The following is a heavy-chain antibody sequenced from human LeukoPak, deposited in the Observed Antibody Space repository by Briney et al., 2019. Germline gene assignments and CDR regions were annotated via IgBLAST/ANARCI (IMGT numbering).Heavy chain of an antibody. V-gene: IGHV4-38-2*02. CDR1: GYSIIAGYY. D-gene: IGHD6-19*01. Sequence: PSETLSLTCTVSGYSIIAGYYWGWIRQPPGKGLEWIGTIFQSVSTYYNPSLKSRVTTSVDTSKNQFSLKLSSVTAADTAVYYCARNNSNGFDFWSQGTLVTVSS. CDR3: ARNNSNGFDF. CDR2: IFQSVST. J-gene: IGHJ4*02.